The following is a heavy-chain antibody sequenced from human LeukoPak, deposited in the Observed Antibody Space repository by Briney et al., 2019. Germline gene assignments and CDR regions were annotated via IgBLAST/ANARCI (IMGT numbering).Heavy chain of an antibody. CDR2: LNSDGSNT. CDR1: GFTFSSYW. V-gene: IGHV3-74*01. Sequence: PGGSLRLSCAAYGFTFSSYWMHWVRQAPGKGLVWVSRLNSDGSNTIYADSVKGRFTISRDNAKNTLYLQMNSLRAEDTAVYYCARDRYYSMDVWGQGTTVTVSS. J-gene: IGHJ6*02. CDR3: ARDRYYSMDV.